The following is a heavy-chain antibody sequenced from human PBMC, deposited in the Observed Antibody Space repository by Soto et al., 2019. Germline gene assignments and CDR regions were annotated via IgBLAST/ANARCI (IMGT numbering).Heavy chain of an antibody. V-gene: IGHV4-38-2*01. D-gene: IGHD2-15*01. Sequence: SETLSLTCAVSGYSISSGYYWGWIRQPPGKGLEWIGSIYHSGSTYYNPSLKSRVTISVDTSKNQFSLKLSSVTAAGTAVYYCARGGYCSGGSCYPGLDAFDIWGQGKMVTVSS. CDR2: IYHSGST. J-gene: IGHJ3*02. CDR1: GYSISSGYY. CDR3: ARGGYCSGGSCYPGLDAFDI.